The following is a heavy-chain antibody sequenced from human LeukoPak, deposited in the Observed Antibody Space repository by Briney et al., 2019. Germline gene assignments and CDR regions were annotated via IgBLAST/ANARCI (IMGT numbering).Heavy chain of an antibody. J-gene: IGHJ4*02. CDR3: ARLDEGFYYDAFVYNF. Sequence: GESLKISCKGSGYRFTNYRIGWVRQVPGKGLEWMGIIYPGDSETTYSPSFQGQVTISADTSINTAYLQWNTLKASDTAMYYCARLDEGFYYDAFVYNFWGQGTLVTVAS. CDR2: IYPGDSET. CDR1: GYRFTNYR. D-gene: IGHD3-22*01. V-gene: IGHV5-51*01.